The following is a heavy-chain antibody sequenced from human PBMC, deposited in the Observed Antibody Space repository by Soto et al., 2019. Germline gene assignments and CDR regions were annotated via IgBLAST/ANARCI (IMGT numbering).Heavy chain of an antibody. V-gene: IGHV3-30*02. CDR1: GGIFHGYG. J-gene: IGHJ4*02. CDR2: IRFDGSNE. Sequence: GGSLRLSCAVPGGIFHGYGMHWVRQAPGKGLEWVAIIRFDGSNEEYADSVKGRFTISRDNSKNTLYLQMNTLGAEDTAVYYCATHPPYGPLDHWGQGTLVTVSS. D-gene: IGHD4-17*01. CDR3: ATHPPYGPLDH.